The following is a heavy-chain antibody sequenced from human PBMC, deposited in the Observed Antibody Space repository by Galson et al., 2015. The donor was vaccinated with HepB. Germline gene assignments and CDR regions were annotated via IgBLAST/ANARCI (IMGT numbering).Heavy chain of an antibody. J-gene: IGHJ4*02. D-gene: IGHD1-1*01. CDR3: ARGNWEPLEY. V-gene: IGHV3-74*01. CDR1: GFTFSNYW. CDR2: ISTDGSRT. Sequence: SLRLSCAASGFTFSNYWMHWVRQAPGKGLEWISDISTDGSRTRYAASVKGRFTISRDNAKNTLSLQMNSLRAEDTAVYYCARGNWEPLEYWGQGTLVTVSS.